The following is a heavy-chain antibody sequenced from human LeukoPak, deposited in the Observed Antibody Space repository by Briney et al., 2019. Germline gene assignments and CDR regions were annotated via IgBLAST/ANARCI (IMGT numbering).Heavy chain of an antibody. Sequence: RASVKVSCKASGYTFTGYYMHWVRQAPGQGLEWMGWINPNSGGTNYAQKFQGRVTMTRDTSISTAYMELSSLRSEDTAVYYCAVVTTVNLQWRDYWGQGTLVTVSS. CDR1: GYTFTGYY. CDR3: AVVTTVNLQWRDY. J-gene: IGHJ4*02. D-gene: IGHD4-17*01. V-gene: IGHV1-2*02. CDR2: INPNSGGT.